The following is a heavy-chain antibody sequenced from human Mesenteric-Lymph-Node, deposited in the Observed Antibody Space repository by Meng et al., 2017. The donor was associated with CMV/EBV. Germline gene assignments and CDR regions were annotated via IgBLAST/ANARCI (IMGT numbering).Heavy chain of an antibody. Sequence: GESLKISCAASGFTFTNYDINWVRQAPGKGLEWVSLVSTSGGSTYYADSVKGRFTISRDNSKNTVFLQMNSLRAEDTAVYYCAVDFWSGYFDPWGQGTLVTVSS. CDR2: VSTSGGST. D-gene: IGHD3-3*01. CDR1: GFTFTNYD. V-gene: IGHV3-23*01. J-gene: IGHJ5*02. CDR3: AVDFWSGYFDP.